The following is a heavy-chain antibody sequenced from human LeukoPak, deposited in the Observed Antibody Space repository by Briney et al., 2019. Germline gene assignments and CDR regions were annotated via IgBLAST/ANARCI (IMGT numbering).Heavy chain of an antibody. CDR2: INSNSGGT. V-gene: IGHV1-2*06. CDR3: ARDLPPPATWEFDY. J-gene: IGHJ4*02. CDR1: GYTFTDYF. D-gene: IGHD7-27*01. Sequence: ASVKVSCKASGYTFTDYFIHWVRQAPGQGLEWMGRINSNSGGTEFAQRFQGRVTMTRDTSINTAYMELSRLRSDDPAVYYCARDLPPPATWEFDYWGQGTLVTVSS.